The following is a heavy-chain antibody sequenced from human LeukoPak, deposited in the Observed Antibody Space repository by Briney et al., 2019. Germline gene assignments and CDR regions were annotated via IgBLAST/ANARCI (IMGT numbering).Heavy chain of an antibody. CDR2: MRRGSDYK. CDR3: ARELGVSRAFDI. V-gene: IGHV3-11*05. J-gene: IGHJ3*02. Sequence: PGGSLRLSCVGSGFNLDDYYMAWIRQTPGHGLQRVSYMRRGSDYKAYEDSVKGRFTLSRDNGKNSLYLQMNSLTAEDTAVYYCARELGVSRAFDIWGQGTMVTVSS. D-gene: IGHD6-6*01. CDR1: GFNLDDYY.